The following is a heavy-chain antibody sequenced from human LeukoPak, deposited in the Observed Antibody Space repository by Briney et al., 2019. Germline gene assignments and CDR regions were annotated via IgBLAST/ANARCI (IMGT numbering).Heavy chain of an antibody. CDR3: ARDLDTAMVIGY. J-gene: IGHJ4*02. CDR1: GYTFTSSY. CDR2: INPSGGST. V-gene: IGHV1-46*01. Sequence: GASVKVSCKASGYTFTSSYIHWVRQAPGQGLEWMGIINPSGGSTSYAQKFQGRVTMTRDTSTSTVYMELSSLRSEDTAVYYCARDLDTAMVIGYWGQGTLVTVSS. D-gene: IGHD5-18*01.